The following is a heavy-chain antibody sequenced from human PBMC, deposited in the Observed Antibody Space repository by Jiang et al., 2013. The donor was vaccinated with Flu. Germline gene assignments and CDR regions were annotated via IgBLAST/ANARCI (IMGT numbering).Heavy chain of an antibody. Sequence: PTQTLTLTCTFSGFSLSTSGMCVSWIRQPPGKALEWLALIDWDDDKYYSTSLKTRLTISKDTSKNQVVLTMTNMDPVDTATYYCARIEVNDYKEYYFDYWGQGTLVTVSS. J-gene: IGHJ4*02. V-gene: IGHV2-70*01. D-gene: IGHD4-11*01. CDR3: ARIEVNDYKEYYFDY. CDR2: IDWDDDK. CDR1: GFSLSTSGMC.